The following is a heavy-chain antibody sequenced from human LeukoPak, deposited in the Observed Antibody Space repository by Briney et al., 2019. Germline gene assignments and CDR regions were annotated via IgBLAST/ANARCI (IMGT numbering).Heavy chain of an antibody. D-gene: IGHD4-23*01. V-gene: IGHV3-48*03. CDR3: ARVNDYGGNDDAFDI. CDR2: IRSTGSII. Sequence: QPGGSLRLSCVASGFTFSSYEMNWVRQAPGKGLEWVSYIRSTGSIIFYADSVKGRFTISSDNAKNSLYLQMNSLRAEDTALYYCARVNDYGGNDDAFDIWGQGTMVTVSS. CDR1: GFTFSSYE. J-gene: IGHJ3*02.